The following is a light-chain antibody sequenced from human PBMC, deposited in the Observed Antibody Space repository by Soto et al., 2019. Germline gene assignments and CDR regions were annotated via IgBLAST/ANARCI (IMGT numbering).Light chain of an antibody. CDR2: GAS. J-gene: IGKJ1*01. CDR3: QQYGSSPQA. CDR1: QSVSSF. Sequence: PGERATLTCRASQSVSSFFAWYQQKPGQAPRLLIYGASIRATGIPARFSGSGSGTDFTLTISSLEPEDFVVYYCQQYGSSPQAFGQGTKVDIK. V-gene: IGKV3-20*01.